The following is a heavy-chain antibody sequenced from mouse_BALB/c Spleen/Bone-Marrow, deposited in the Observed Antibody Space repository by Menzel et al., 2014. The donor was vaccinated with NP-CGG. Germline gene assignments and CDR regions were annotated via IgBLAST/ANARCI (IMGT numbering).Heavy chain of an antibody. J-gene: IGHJ1*01. V-gene: IGHV5-4*02. CDR1: GFTFSDYY. CDR2: ISDGGSYT. D-gene: IGHD1-1*01. Sequence: DVQLVESGGGLVKPGGSLKLSCAASGFTFSDYYMYWVRQTPEKRLAWVATISDGGSYTYYPDSVKGRFTISRDNAKNNLYLQMSSLKSEDTAMYYCARFYYYGSSYFDVWGAGTTVTVSS. CDR3: ARFYYYGSSYFDV.